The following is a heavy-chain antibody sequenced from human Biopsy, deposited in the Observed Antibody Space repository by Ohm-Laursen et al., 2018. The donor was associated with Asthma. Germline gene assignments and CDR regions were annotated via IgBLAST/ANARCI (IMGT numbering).Heavy chain of an antibody. Sequence: SLRLSCAASGFNFGDYDMNWVRQAPGKGLEWVSRISWSSGSMAYADSVKGRFTISRDNAKNSLYLQMNSLRAEDTAVYYCARTFHFWSPYHAEHYQLWGQGTLVTVSS. D-gene: IGHD3-3*02. CDR3: ARTFHFWSPYHAEHYQL. V-gene: IGHV3-9*01. CDR1: GFNFGDYD. J-gene: IGHJ1*01. CDR2: ISWSSGSM.